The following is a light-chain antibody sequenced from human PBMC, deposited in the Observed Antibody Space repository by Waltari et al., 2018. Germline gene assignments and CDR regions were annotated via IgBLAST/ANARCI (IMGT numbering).Light chain of an antibody. CDR3: QQYGSSPRT. Sequence: EIVWTQSPGTLSLSPGERATLPCRASQSVSSTYLAWYQQKPGQAPRLLIYGASSRATGIPDRFSGSGSGTDFTLIISRLEPEDFAVYYCQQYGSSPRTFGQGTKLEIK. CDR1: QSVSSTY. V-gene: IGKV3-20*01. CDR2: GAS. J-gene: IGKJ2*01.